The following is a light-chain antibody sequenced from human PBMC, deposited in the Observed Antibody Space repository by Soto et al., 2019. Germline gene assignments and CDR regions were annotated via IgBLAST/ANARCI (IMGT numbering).Light chain of an antibody. Sequence: QSVLTQSSSASASLGSSVKLTCTLSSGHSSYIIAWHQQQPGKAPRYLMKLEGSGSYNKGSGVPDRFSGSSSGADRYLTISNLQSEDEADYYRETWDSNTVVFGGGTKLTVL. CDR1: SGHSSYI. CDR2: LEGSGSY. J-gene: IGLJ2*01. CDR3: ETWDSNTVV. V-gene: IGLV4-60*03.